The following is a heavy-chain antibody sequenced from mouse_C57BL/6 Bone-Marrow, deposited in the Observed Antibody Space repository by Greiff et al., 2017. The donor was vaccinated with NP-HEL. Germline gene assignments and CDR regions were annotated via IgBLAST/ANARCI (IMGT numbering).Heavy chain of an antibody. CDR3: ARNPSIGYGSSYGFAY. J-gene: IGHJ3*01. CDR2: IYPRSGNT. CDR1: GYTFTSYG. V-gene: IGHV1-81*01. Sequence: VNVVESGAELARPGASVKLSCKASGYTFTSYGISWVKQRTGQGLEWIGEIYPRSGNTYYNEKFKGKATLTADKSSSTAYMELRSLTSEDSAVYFCARNPSIGYGSSYGFAYWGQGTLVTVSA. D-gene: IGHD1-1*01.